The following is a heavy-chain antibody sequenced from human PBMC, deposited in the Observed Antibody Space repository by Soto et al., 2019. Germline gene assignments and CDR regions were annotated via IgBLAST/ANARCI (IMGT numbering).Heavy chain of an antibody. CDR3: ARVVRQFSGSGDHWFDP. CDR1: GYIFAHYP. D-gene: IGHD3-10*01. J-gene: IGHJ5*02. CDR2: INPGNGNT. Sequence: QVQLVQSGAEMKRPGASVTVSCTASGYIFAHYPMQWVRQAPGQGLEWMGWINPGNGNTKYSKKFQGRVTITRDTSANTIYMELSSLTSKDTAMYYCARVVRQFSGSGDHWFDPGGQGTLVTVSS. V-gene: IGHV1-3*01.